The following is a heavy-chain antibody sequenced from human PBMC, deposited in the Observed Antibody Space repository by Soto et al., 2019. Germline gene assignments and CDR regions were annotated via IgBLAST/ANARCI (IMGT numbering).Heavy chain of an antibody. D-gene: IGHD5-18*01. CDR1: GCTFITYY. CDR3: AREDTANGGAFDV. J-gene: IGHJ3*01. Sequence: ASVKVSCKASGCTFITYYMNWVRQAPGQGLEWMGMINPSGGSTSYAQKFQDTATMTRDTSTSTVYMELSSLRSEDTAVYYCAREDTANGGAFDVWGQGTMVTVSS. V-gene: IGHV1-46*01. CDR2: INPSGGST.